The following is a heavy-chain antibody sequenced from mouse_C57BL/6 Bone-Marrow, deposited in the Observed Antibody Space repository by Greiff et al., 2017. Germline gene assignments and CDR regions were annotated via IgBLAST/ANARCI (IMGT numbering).Heavy chain of an antibody. CDR3: DDWRGY. J-gene: IGHJ4*01. CDR1: GYTFTSYW. Sequence: QVQLQQPGAELVKPGASVKLSCTASGYTFTSYWITWVKQRPGQGLEWIGDIYPGSGSTNYNEKFQGKATLTVDTSSSTAYLQLSSLTSEDSAVYYCDDWRGYWGQGTSVTVSS. V-gene: IGHV1-55*01. CDR2: IYPGSGST. D-gene: IGHD2-12*01.